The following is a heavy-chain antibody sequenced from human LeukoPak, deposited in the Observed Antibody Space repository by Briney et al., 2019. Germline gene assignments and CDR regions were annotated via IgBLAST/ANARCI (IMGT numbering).Heavy chain of an antibody. CDR1: GGSISSSTYH. J-gene: IGHJ4*02. V-gene: IGHV4-39*01. CDR3: ARRRYSSGWYAYDY. Sequence: SETLSLTCSVSGGSISSSTYHWGWIRQPPGKGLEWIGSIYYSGSTYYNPSLKSRVTISADTSKNQFSLKLSSVTAADTAVYYCARRRYSSGWYAYDYWGQGTLVTVSP. D-gene: IGHD6-19*01. CDR2: IYYSGST.